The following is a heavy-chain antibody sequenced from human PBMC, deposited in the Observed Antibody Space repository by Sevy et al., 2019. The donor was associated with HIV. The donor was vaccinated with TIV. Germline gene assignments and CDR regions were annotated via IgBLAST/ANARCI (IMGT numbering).Heavy chain of an antibody. CDR2: ISAYNGNT. J-gene: IGHJ4*02. Sequence: ASVKVSCKASGYTFTSYGISWVRQAPGQGLEWMGWISAYNGNTNYAQKLQGRVTMTTDTSTSTAYMELRSLRSDDTAVYFWAGDLGGYGGNSIDYWGQGTLVTVSS. CDR3: AGDLGGYGGNSIDY. V-gene: IGHV1-18*01. D-gene: IGHD2-21*02. CDR1: GYTFTSYG.